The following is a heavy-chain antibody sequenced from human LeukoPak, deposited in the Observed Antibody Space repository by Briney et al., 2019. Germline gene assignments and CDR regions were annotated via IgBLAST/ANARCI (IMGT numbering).Heavy chain of an antibody. V-gene: IGHV3-9*01. Sequence: GRSLRLSCAASGFTFDDYAMHWVRQAPGKGLEWVSGISWNSGSIGYADSVKGRFTISRDNAKNSLYLQMNSLRAEDTAVYYCARENMGTIGHLDYWGQGTLVTVSS. CDR2: ISWNSGSI. D-gene: IGHD1-1*01. CDR1: GFTFDDYA. CDR3: ARENMGTIGHLDY. J-gene: IGHJ4*02.